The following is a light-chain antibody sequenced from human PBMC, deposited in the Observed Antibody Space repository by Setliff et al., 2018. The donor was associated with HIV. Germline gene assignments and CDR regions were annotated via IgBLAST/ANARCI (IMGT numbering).Light chain of an antibody. CDR1: SGHSSYI. J-gene: IGLJ1*01. V-gene: IGLV4-60*03. Sequence: VLTQSSSASASLGSSVKLTCTLSSGHSSYIIAWHQQQPGKAPRYLMKLESSGSYNKGSGVPDRFSGSSPGADRYLTISNLQSEDEADYYCETWGSNSYVFGTGTKVTVL. CDR3: ETWGSNSYV. CDR2: LESSGSY.